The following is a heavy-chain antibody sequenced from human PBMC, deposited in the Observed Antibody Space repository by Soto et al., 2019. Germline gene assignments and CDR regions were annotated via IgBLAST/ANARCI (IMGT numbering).Heavy chain of an antibody. Sequence: EVQLLESGGGLVQPGGSLRLSCAASGFTFSSYAMSWVRQAPGKGLEWVSSVSATGDSTYYADSVKGRFTISRDNSKNAVYLQTNSLRAEDTAAYYCAKDSAPLSSGDAFDLCGQGRMVTVSS. D-gene: IGHD6-19*01. CDR3: AKDSAPLSSGDAFDL. V-gene: IGHV3-23*01. CDR1: GFTFSSYA. CDR2: VSATGDST. J-gene: IGHJ3*01.